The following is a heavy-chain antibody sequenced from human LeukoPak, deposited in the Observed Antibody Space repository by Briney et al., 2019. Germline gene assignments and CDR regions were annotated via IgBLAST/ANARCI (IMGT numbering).Heavy chain of an antibody. Sequence: ASVKVSCKASGYTFTGYFIHWVRQAPGQGPEWMGWINPNSGDTNYAQKFQGRVTMTRDTSVNTAYMDLISLRSDDTAVYHCARADTGYEAGDYWGQGVPVTVSS. J-gene: IGHJ4*02. V-gene: IGHV1-2*02. CDR2: INPNSGDT. D-gene: IGHD5-12*01. CDR1: GYTFTGYF. CDR3: ARADTGYEAGDY.